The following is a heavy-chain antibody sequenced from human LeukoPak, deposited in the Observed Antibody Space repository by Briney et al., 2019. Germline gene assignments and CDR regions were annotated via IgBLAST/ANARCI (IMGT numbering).Heavy chain of an antibody. CDR1: GYTFTSYT. J-gene: IGHJ4*02. D-gene: IGHD2-8*01. CDR2: IRAYNGNT. Sequence: GASVKVSCKASGYTFTSYTISWVRQAPGQGLEWMGWIRAYNGNTNYAQKLQGRVTLTTDTSTSTAYMELRSLRSDDKAVYYCARAAYCTNGVCSFDYWGQGTLVTVSS. CDR3: ARAAYCTNGVCSFDY. V-gene: IGHV1-18*01.